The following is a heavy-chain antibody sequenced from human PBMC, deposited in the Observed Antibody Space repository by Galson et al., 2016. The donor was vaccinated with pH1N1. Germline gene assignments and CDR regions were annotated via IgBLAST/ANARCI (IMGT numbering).Heavy chain of an antibody. CDR3: ARGGGTYYQTYWYFNL. D-gene: IGHD3-22*01. CDR1: GDIFINYP. CDR2: IMPIFDKP. J-gene: IGHJ2*01. V-gene: IGHV1-69*06. Sequence: SVKVSCKASGDIFINYPIGWVRQAPGQGLEWMGGIMPIFDKPTYAQKFQGRVTITADKSTSTTYMVLSSLRSEDTAVYYCARGGGTYYQTYWYFNLWGRGTLVTVSS.